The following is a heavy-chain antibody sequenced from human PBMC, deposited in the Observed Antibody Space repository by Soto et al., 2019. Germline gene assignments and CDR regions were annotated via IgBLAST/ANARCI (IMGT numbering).Heavy chain of an antibody. Sequence: EVQLVESGGGLVQPGGSLRLSCEASGFTSHDHGMHWVRQSPGKGLEWVSGILWDSGSAGYADSVKGRFTISRDIAKNYLYLQMDSLREEDTALYYCGVDVTAGGLAAWGQGTAVTVSS. CDR1: GFTSHDHG. D-gene: IGHD2-21*02. CDR2: ILWDSGSA. CDR3: GVDVTAGGLAA. J-gene: IGHJ6*02. V-gene: IGHV3-9*02.